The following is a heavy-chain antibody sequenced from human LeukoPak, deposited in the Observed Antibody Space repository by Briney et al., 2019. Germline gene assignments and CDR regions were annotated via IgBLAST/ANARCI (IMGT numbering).Heavy chain of an antibody. Sequence: PGGSLRLSCAASGFTFSNYAMSWVRQAPGKGLEWVSAISGNGVYIYYVDSVKGRFTMSRDNSKNTLYLQMNSLRADDTAVYYCARESSSWYYFDYWGQGTLVTVSS. CDR1: GFTFSNYA. V-gene: IGHV3-23*01. D-gene: IGHD6-13*01. J-gene: IGHJ4*02. CDR3: ARESSSWYYFDY. CDR2: ISGNGVYI.